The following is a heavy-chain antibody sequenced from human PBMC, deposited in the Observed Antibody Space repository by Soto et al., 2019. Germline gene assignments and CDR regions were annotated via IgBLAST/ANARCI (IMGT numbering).Heavy chain of an antibody. CDR1: GFTFSRFG. CDR2: VSYDGSLK. V-gene: IGHV3-30*18. D-gene: IGHD2-2*01. J-gene: IGHJ6*02. CDR3: AKDSDQLLFDYYCDGMDV. Sequence: QVQLVESGGGVVHPGRSLRLSCAASGFTFSRFGIHWVRQAPGKGLEWVAVVSYDGSLKYYADSVKGRFTISRDNSKNTLYLQMNSLRPEDTALYYCAKDSDQLLFDYYCDGMDVWGQGTTVTVSS.